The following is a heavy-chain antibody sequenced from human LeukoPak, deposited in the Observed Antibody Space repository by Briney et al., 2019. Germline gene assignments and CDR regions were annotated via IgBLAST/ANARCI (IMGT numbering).Heavy chain of an antibody. Sequence: LSLTCTVSGGSISSYYWSWIRQPPGKGLEWIGYIYYSGSTNYNPSLKRRVTISVDTSKNQFSLKLSSVTAADTAVYYCARVGSSGYFDYWGQGTLVTVSS. V-gene: IGHV4-59*01. CDR1: GGSISSYY. CDR2: IYYSGST. J-gene: IGHJ4*02. CDR3: ARVGSSGYFDY. D-gene: IGHD3-22*01.